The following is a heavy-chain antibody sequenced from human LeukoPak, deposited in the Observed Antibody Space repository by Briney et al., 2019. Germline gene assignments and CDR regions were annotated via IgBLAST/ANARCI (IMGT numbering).Heavy chain of an antibody. D-gene: IGHD1-26*01. CDR3: ARVGGSYSYYFDY. J-gene: IGHJ4*01. V-gene: IGHV4-59*01. CDR1: GGSISSYY. Sequence: SETLSLTCTVSGGSISSYYWSWIRQPPGKGLEWIGYIYYSGSTNYNPSLKSRVTISVDTSKNQFSLKLSSVTAADTAVYYCARVGGSYSYYFDYWGQEPWSPSPQ. CDR2: IYYSGST.